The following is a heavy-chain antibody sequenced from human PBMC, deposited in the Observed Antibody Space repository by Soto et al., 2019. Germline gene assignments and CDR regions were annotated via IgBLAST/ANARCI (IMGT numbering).Heavy chain of an antibody. V-gene: IGHV3-53*01. CDR2: IYSCGIT. CDR1: EVSGGGNY. Sequence: PLKVSCGAGEVSGGGNYRSWVRQAPGKGLEWVSVIYSCGITYYADSVKGRFTISRDNSKNTLYLQMNSLRAEDTAVYYCARARGYSYGFSDYRGQRTLVTVSS. J-gene: IGHJ4*02. CDR3: ARARGYSYGFSDY. D-gene: IGHD5-18*01.